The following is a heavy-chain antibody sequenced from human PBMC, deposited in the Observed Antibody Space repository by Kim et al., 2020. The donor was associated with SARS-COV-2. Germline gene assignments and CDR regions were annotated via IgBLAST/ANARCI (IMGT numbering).Heavy chain of an antibody. Sequence: GGSLRLSCAASGFTFSSYAMHWVRQAPGKGLEWVAVISYDGSNKYYADSVKGRFTTSKDNSKNTLYLQRNSLRAEETAVYYCAREWAIFGVFTGIYYYYGRDVGARGTTVRVS. J-gene: IGHJ6*02. CDR2: ISYDGSNK. D-gene: IGHD3-3*01. CDR1: GFTFSSYA. V-gene: IGHV3-30-3*01. CDR3: AREWAIFGVFTGIYYYYGRDV.